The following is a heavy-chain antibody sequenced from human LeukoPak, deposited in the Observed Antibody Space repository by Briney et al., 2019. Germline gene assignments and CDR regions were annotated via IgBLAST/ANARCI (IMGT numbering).Heavy chain of an antibody. V-gene: IGHV1-18*01. CDR3: ARDLSRITMIVVVKTGFDY. Sequence: ASVKVSCKASGYTFTSYGISWVRQAPGQGLEWMGWISAYNGNTNYAQKLQGRITMTTDTSTSTAYMELRSLRSDDTAVYYCARDLSRITMIVVVKTGFDYWGQGTLVTVSS. D-gene: IGHD3-22*01. J-gene: IGHJ4*02. CDR2: ISAYNGNT. CDR1: GYTFTSYG.